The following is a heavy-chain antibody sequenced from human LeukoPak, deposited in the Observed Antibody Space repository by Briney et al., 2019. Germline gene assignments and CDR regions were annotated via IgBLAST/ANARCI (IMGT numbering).Heavy chain of an antibody. V-gene: IGHV4-59*13. CDR1: GGSISSYY. D-gene: IGHD1-26*01. J-gene: IGHJ5*02. CDR3: ARDALSYSGSYQTNNWFDP. Sequence: PSETLSLTCMVSGGSISSYYWSWIRQPPGKGLEWIGYIHYSGSTNYNPSLKSRVTISVDTSKNQFSLNLSSVTAADTAVYYCARDALSYSGSYQTNNWFDPWGQGTLVTVSS. CDR2: IHYSGST.